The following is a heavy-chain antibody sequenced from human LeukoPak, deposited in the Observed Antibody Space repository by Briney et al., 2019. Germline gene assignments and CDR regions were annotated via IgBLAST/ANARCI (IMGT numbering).Heavy chain of an antibody. CDR1: GGSISSSNW. Sequence: SGTLSLTCAVSGGSISSSNWWSWVRQPPGKGLEWIGEIYHSGSTNYNPSLKSRVTISVDKSKNQFSLKLSSVTAADTAVYYCARLTMVREDPNWFDPWGQGTLVTVSS. D-gene: IGHD3-10*01. CDR3: ARLTMVREDPNWFDP. J-gene: IGHJ5*02. V-gene: IGHV4-4*02. CDR2: IYHSGST.